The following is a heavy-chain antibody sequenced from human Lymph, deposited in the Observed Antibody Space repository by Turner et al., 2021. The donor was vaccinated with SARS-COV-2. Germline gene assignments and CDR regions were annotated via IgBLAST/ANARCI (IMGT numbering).Heavy chain of an antibody. J-gene: IGHJ4*02. CDR1: GFTFDDYA. CDR3: AKDLAGTYYSSFDY. Sequence: EVQLVESGGGLAQPGRSLRLSCAASGFTFDDYAMHWGRQAPGKGLEWVSGINWSGGSIAYADSVKGRFTISRDNPKNSLYLQMNSLRAEDTAFYYCAKDLAGTYYSSFDYWGQGTLVTVSS. V-gene: IGHV3-9*01. CDR2: INWSGGSI. D-gene: IGHD1-26*01.